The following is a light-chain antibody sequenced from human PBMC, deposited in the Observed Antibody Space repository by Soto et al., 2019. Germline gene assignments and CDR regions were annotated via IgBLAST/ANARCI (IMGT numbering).Light chain of an antibody. CDR3: QSYDSSLSGSV. V-gene: IGLV1-40*01. CDR2: GNR. J-gene: IGLJ2*01. Sequence: QSVLTQPPSVSGAPGQRVTISCTGSSSNIGAGYDVHWYQQLPGTAPKLLIHGNRNRPSGVPDRFSGSKSGTSASLAITGLQAEDGADYYCQSYDSSLSGSVFGGGTKLTVL. CDR1: SSNIGAGYD.